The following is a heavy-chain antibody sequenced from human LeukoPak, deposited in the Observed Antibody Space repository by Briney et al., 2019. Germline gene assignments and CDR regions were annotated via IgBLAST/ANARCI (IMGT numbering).Heavy chain of an antibody. J-gene: IGHJ4*02. Sequence: GESLRLSCAASGFTFSSYSMNWVRQAPGKGLEWVSSISSSSSYIYYADSVKGRFTISRDNAKNSLYLQMNSLRAEDTAVYYCARDLLREYYDILTGYLGYWGQGTLVTVSS. CDR1: GFTFSSYS. D-gene: IGHD3-9*01. CDR3: ARDLLREYYDILTGYLGY. CDR2: ISSSSSYI. V-gene: IGHV3-21*04.